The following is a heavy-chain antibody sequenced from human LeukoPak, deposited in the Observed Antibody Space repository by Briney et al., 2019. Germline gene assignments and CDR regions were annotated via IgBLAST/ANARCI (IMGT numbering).Heavy chain of an antibody. Sequence: GGSLRLSCAASGFTFSSYAMSWVRQAPGKGLEWVSAISGSGGSTYYADSVKGRFTISRDNSKNTLHLQMNSLRAEDTAVYYCARDQPSDIVVVPAAPRWFDPWGQGTLVTVSS. D-gene: IGHD2-2*01. CDR3: ARDQPSDIVVVPAAPRWFDP. CDR1: GFTFSSYA. CDR2: ISGSGGST. J-gene: IGHJ5*02. V-gene: IGHV3-23*01.